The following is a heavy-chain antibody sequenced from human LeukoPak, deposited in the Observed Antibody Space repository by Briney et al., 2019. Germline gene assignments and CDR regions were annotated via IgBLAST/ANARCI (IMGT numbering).Heavy chain of an antibody. D-gene: IGHD5-18*01. J-gene: IGHJ4*02. CDR3: TRLVDTAT. CDR1: GFTFSGSA. V-gene: IGHV3-73*01. Sequence: PGGSLRLSCAASGFTFSGSAMHWVRQASGKGLEWVGRIRSKANSYATAYAASVKGRFTISRDDSKNTAYLRMNSLKTEDTAVYYCTRLVDTATWGQGTLVTVSS. CDR2: IRSKANSYAT.